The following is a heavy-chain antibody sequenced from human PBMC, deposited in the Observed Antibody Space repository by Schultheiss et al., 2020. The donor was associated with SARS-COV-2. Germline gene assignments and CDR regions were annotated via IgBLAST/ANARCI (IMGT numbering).Heavy chain of an antibody. D-gene: IGHD3-16*01. V-gene: IGHV4-61*01. CDR2: IYYSGST. CDR3: ARDTGGGDWFDP. Sequence: SQTLSLTCTVSGGSVSSGSYYWSWIRQPPGKGLEWIGYIYYSGSTNYNPSLKSRVTISVDTSKNQFSLKLSSVTAADTAVYYCARDTGGGDWFDPWGQGTLVTVSS. CDR1: GGSVSSGSYY. J-gene: IGHJ5*02.